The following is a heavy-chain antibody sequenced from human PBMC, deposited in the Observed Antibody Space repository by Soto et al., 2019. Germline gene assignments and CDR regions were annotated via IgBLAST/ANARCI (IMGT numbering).Heavy chain of an antibody. CDR3: ARERIVGYYYDSSGYYY. CDR1: GFTFGSYI. CDR2: IGTAGDQ. Sequence: LRLFQAASGFTFGSYIVHWVRQAPGKGLEWVSAIGTAGDQYYPGSVKGRFTISRENAKNSLYLQMNSLRAGDTAVYYCARERIVGYYYDSSGYYYWGQGTLFT. V-gene: IGHV3-13*05. J-gene: IGHJ4*02. D-gene: IGHD3-22*01.